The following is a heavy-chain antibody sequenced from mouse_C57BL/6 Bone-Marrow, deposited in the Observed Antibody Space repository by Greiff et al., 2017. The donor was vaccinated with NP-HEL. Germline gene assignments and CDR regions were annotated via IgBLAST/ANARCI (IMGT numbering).Heavy chain of an antibody. CDR2: INPGSGGT. J-gene: IGHJ2*01. CDR3: AREGRGDY. V-gene: IGHV1-54*01. Sequence: QVQLQQSGAELVRPGTSVKVSCKASGYAFTNYLIEWVKQRPGQGLEWIGVINPGSGGTNYNEKFKGKATLTADKSSSTAYMQLSSLTSEDSAVYFCAREGRGDYWGQGTTLTVSS. CDR1: GYAFTNYL.